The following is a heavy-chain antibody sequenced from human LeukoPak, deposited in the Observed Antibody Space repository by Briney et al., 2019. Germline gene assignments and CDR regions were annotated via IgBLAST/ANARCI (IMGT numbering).Heavy chain of an antibody. J-gene: IGHJ4*02. CDR3: AREGGYSYRRHFDY. D-gene: IGHD5-18*01. Sequence: GGSLRLSCAASGFTFTSYEMNWVRQAPGKGLERVSYISSSGSTTYYADSVKGRFTISRDNAKNSLYLQMNSLRAEDTAVYYCAREGGYSYRRHFDYWGQGTLVTVSS. V-gene: IGHV3-48*03. CDR1: GFTFTSYE. CDR2: ISSSGSTT.